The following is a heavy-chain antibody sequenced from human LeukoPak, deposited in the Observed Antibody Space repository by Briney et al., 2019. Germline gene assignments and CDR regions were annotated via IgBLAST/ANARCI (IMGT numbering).Heavy chain of an antibody. CDR3: ARAPQRGYCSSTSCYPYYYYYMDV. CDR2: IYSGGST. V-gene: IGHV3-53*01. D-gene: IGHD2-2*01. Sequence: GGSLRLSCAASGFTVSSNYMSWVRQAPGKGLEWVSVIYSGGSTYYADSVKGRFTISRDNSKNTLYLQMNSLRAEDTAVYYCARAPQRGYCSSTSCYPYYYYYMDVWGKGTTVTISS. CDR1: GFTVSSNY. J-gene: IGHJ6*03.